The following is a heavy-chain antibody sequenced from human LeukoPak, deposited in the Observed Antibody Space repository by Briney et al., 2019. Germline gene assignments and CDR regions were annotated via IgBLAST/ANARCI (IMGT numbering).Heavy chain of an antibody. D-gene: IGHD2-2*01. CDR2: IYTSGST. J-gene: IGHJ6*03. Sequence: SETLSLTCTVSGGSISSYYWSWIRQPAGKGLEWIGRIYTSGSTNYNPSLKSRVTISVDKSKNQFSLKPSSVTAADTAVYYCARGDIVVVPAAKVSNYYCMDVWGKGTTVTVSS. CDR1: GGSISSYY. CDR3: ARGDIVVVPAAKVSNYYCMDV. V-gene: IGHV4-4*07.